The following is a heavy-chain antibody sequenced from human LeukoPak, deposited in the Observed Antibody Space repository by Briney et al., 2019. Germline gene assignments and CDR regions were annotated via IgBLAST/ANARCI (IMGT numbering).Heavy chain of an antibody. V-gene: IGHV3-21*01. CDR2: ISSSSSYI. CDR1: GFTFSSYS. J-gene: IGHJ4*02. D-gene: IGHD3-22*01. CDR3: AGHQYYDSMALDY. Sequence: GGSLRLSCAASGFTFSSYSMNWVRQAPGKGLEWVSSISSSSSYIYYADSVKGRFTISRDNAKNSLYLQMNSLRAEDTAVYYCAGHQYYDSMALDYWGQGTLVTVSS.